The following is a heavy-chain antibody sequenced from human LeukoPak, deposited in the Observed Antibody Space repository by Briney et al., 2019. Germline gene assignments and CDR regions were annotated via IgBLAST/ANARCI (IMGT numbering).Heavy chain of an antibody. J-gene: IGHJ4*02. CDR2: ISYDGSNK. CDR1: GFTFSSYA. Sequence: GGSLRVFCAASGFTFSSYAMHWVRQAPGKGLEWVAVISYDGSNKYYADSVKGRFTISRDNSKNTLYLQMNSLRAEDTAVYYCARDLLVGLVAGTFDYWDQGTLVTVSS. D-gene: IGHD6-19*01. CDR3: ARDLLVGLVAGTFDY. V-gene: IGHV3-30-3*01.